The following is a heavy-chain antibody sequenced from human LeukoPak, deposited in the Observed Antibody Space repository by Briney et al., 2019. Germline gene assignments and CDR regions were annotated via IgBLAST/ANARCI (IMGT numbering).Heavy chain of an antibody. J-gene: IGHJ6*03. Sequence: ASVKVSCRASGYTFTSYDINWVRQATGQGLEWMGWMNPNSGNTGYAQKFQGRVTITRNTSISTAYMELSSLRSKDTAVYYCARVNRGYYYGSGTSYYYYYMDVWGKGTTVTVSS. CDR3: ARVNRGYYYGSGTSYYYYYMDV. CDR1: GYTFTSYD. V-gene: IGHV1-8*03. CDR2: MNPNSGNT. D-gene: IGHD3-10*01.